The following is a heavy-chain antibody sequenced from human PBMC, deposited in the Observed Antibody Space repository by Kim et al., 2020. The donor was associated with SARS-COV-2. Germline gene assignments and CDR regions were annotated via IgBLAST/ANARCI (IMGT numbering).Heavy chain of an antibody. V-gene: IGHV3-66*01. CDR3: AGAGYYDSSGHYF. Sequence: GGSLRLSCAPSGFSVRNTYLSWVRQAPGKGLEWVSLIFSDVRTFYADSVKGRFTVSKDNSKDTLYLQMNSLGAEDTAVYFCAGAGYYDSSGHYF. CDR2: IFSDVRT. D-gene: IGHD3-22*01. J-gene: IGHJ2*01. CDR1: GFSVRNTY.